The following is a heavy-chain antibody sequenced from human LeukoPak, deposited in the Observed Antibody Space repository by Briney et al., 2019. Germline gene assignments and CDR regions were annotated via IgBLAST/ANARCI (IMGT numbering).Heavy chain of an antibody. D-gene: IGHD2-15*01. Sequence: PGGSLRLSCAASGFTFSRYWMSWVRQAPGKGLEWAANIEQDGSEKYYVDSVKGRFTISRDNAKNSLYLQMNSLRAEDTAVYYCARGFCSGANCYPMGAFDMWGQGTMVTVSS. CDR2: IEQDGSEK. V-gene: IGHV3-7*01. CDR1: GFTFSRYW. CDR3: ARGFCSGANCYPMGAFDM. J-gene: IGHJ3*02.